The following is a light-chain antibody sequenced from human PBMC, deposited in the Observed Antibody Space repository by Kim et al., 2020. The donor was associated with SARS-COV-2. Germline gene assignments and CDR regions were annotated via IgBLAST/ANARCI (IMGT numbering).Light chain of an antibody. CDR3: SSHTTSSTYV. CDR2: DVS. J-gene: IGLJ1*01. V-gene: IGLV2-14*03. Sequence: GQSITCAGPGTSIDVGGYNSVSWYQQHPGKPPQLMVYDVSERASGVSNRFSGSQSGNTASLTISGLRAEDEADYYCSSHTTSSTYVFGSGTKVTVL. CDR1: SIDVGGYNS.